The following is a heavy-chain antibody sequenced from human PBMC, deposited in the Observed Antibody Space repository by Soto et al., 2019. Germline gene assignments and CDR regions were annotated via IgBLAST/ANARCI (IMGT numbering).Heavy chain of an antibody. CDR2: IIPIFGTA. J-gene: IGHJ3*02. D-gene: IGHD2-2*01. Sequence: QVQLVQSGAEVKKPGSSVKVSCKASGGTFSSYAISWVRQAPGQGLEWMGGIIPIFGTANYAQKFQGRVTITADESTSTAYMDLSSLRSEDTAVYYCAAPEVIVVVPAATDPDAFDIWGQGTMVTVSS. CDR3: AAPEVIVVVPAATDPDAFDI. CDR1: GGTFSSYA. V-gene: IGHV1-69*01.